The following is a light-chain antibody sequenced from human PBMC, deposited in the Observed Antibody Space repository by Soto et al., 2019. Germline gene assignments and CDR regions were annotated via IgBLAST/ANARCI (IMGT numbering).Light chain of an antibody. V-gene: IGKV1-5*03. CDR3: QHYNSYWT. Sequence: DIQMTQSPSTLSGSVGDRVTITCRASQTISSWLAWYQQKPGKAPKLLIYKASTLKSGVPSRFSGSGSGTEFTLTISSLQPDDFATYYCQHYNSYWTFGQGTRVDLK. J-gene: IGKJ1*01. CDR1: QTISSW. CDR2: KAS.